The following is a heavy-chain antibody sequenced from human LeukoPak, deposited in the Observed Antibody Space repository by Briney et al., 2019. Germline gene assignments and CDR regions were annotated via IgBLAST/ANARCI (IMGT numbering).Heavy chain of an antibody. CDR1: GFTFSSYA. Sequence: PGGSLRLSCAASGFTFSSYAMSWDRQAPGKGLEWVSAISGSGGSTYYADSVKGRFTISRDNSKNTLYLQMNSLRAEDTAVYYCAKESESSEYVLRYFDWLPLDYWGQGTLVTVSS. D-gene: IGHD3-9*01. J-gene: IGHJ4*02. CDR3: AKESESSEYVLRYFDWLPLDY. V-gene: IGHV3-23*01. CDR2: ISGSGGST.